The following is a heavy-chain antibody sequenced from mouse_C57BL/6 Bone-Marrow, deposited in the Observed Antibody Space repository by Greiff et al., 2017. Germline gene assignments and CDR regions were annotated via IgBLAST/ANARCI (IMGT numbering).Heavy chain of an antibody. CDR2: INPYNGGT. V-gene: IGHV1-19*01. CDR1: GYTFTDYY. CDR3: AGDGGDYFDY. Sequence: VQLQQSGPVLVKPGASVKMSCKASGYTFTDYYMNWVKQSHGKSLEWIGVINPYNGGTSYNQKFKGKATLTVDKSSSTAYMELNSLTSEDAADYYCAGDGGDYFDYWGQGTTLTVSS. J-gene: IGHJ2*01. D-gene: IGHD2-3*01.